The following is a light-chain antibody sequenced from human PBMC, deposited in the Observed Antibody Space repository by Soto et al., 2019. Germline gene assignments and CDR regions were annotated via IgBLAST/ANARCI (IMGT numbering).Light chain of an antibody. CDR3: QQFGDWPS. CDR2: GAS. Sequence: IMLTQSPGTLSLTPGERATLSCRASQSVSSSYLAWYQQKPGQAPRLLIYGASSRATGIPDRFSGSGSGTEFTLTISSLQSDDFAVYYCQQFGDWPSFGLGTKVDI. J-gene: IGKJ1*01. CDR1: QSVSSSY. V-gene: IGKV3-20*01.